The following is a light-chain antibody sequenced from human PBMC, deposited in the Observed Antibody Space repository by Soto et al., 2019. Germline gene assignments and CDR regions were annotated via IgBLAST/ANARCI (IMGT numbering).Light chain of an antibody. CDR3: AAWDDSLNGPVV. CDR1: NSNIGTNP. V-gene: IGLV1-44*01. CDR2: NSN. J-gene: IGLJ3*02. Sequence: QSVLTQPPSASGTPGQRVTISCSGSNSNIGTNPVNWYQQLPGTAPKLLIYNSNQRPSGVPDRFSGSKSGTSASPAISGLQSEDEADYYCAAWDDSLNGPVVFGGGTKLTVL.